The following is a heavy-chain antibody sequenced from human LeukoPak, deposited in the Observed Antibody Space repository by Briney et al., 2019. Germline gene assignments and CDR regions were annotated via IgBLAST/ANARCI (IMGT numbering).Heavy chain of an antibody. D-gene: IGHD2-21*02. Sequence: GGSLRLSCEASGLSISNAWMSWVRQAPGKGLGWVGRIKSKTDGGTTDYAAPVKGRFTISRDDSKNTLYLQMNSLKTEDTAVYYCTTDRDGYYYYYGMDVWGQGTTVTVSS. CDR3: TTDRDGYYYYYGMDV. CDR1: GLSISNAW. J-gene: IGHJ6*02. CDR2: IKSKTDGGTT. V-gene: IGHV3-15*01.